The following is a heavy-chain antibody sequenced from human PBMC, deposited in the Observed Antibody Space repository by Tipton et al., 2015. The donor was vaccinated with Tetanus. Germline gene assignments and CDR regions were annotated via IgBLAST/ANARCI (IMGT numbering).Heavy chain of an antibody. CDR3: ARLPKHYSASGSA. D-gene: IGHD3-10*01. J-gene: IGHJ5*02. V-gene: IGHV5-51*01. CDR1: GYNFATFW. Sequence: QLVQSGAEVKKPGESLNISCKASGYNFATFWIGWVRQKPGKGLEWMGIIFPGASGVRYSPTFEGQVTITADRSTTTAYLQWDRLKVSDTAIYFCARLPKHYSASGSAWGQGTQVTVSS. CDR2: IFPGASGV.